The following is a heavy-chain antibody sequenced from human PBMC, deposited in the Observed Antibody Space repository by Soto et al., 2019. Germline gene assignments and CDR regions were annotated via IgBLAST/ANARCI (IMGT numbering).Heavy chain of an antibody. CDR3: ARGEQYSGRIFDY. CDR1: GDSVSSNSAG. V-gene: IGHV6-1*01. J-gene: IGHJ4*01. D-gene: IGHD1-26*01. CDR2: TYYRSKWYY. Sequence: SQTLSLTCAITGDSVSSNSAGWSWVRQSPSRGLEWLGRTYYRSKWYYEYAVSVRGRITINPDTSKYQYSLQLNSVTPEDTAVYFCARGEQYSGRIFDYWGQGTLVTVSS.